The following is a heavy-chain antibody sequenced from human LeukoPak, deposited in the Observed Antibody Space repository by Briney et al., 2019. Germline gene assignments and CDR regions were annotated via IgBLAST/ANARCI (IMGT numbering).Heavy chain of an antibody. CDR1: GFTFSSYW. V-gene: IGHV3-7*04. D-gene: IGHD5-18*01. J-gene: IGHJ6*03. CDR3: ARVKSGYSYGPHYYYYYYMDV. Sequence: GGSLRLSCAASGFTFSSYWMSWVRQAPGKGLEWVANINQDESEKYYVDSVKGRFTISRDNAKNSLYLQMNSLRAEDTAVYYCARVKSGYSYGPHYYYYYYMDVWGKGTTVTVSS. CDR2: INQDESEK.